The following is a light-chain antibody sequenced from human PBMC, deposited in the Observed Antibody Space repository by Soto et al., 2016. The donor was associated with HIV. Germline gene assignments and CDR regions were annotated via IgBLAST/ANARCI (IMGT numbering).Light chain of an antibody. CDR2: KAS. CDR3: QQYNSPSLT. J-gene: IGKJ4*01. Sequence: DIQMTQSPSSVSASVGDRVTITCRASQSISSWLAWYQQKPGKAPKLLIYKASSLESGVPSRFSGSGSGTEFTLTISSLQPDDFATYYCQQYNSPSLTFGGGTKVEIK. CDR1: QSISSW. V-gene: IGKV1-5*03.